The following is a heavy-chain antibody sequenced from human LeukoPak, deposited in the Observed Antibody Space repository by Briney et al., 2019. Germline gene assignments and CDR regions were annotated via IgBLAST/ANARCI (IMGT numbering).Heavy chain of an antibody. V-gene: IGHV4-61*01. CDR2: VSYSGGT. Sequence: PSETLSLTCTVSGGSIRSSYYYWSWVRQPLGKGLEWIGYVSYSGGTNYNPSLKSRLTISVDTSKNQFSMKLSSVTAADTAVYYCARGLRAGAIGRWGQGTLVIVSP. CDR3: ARGLRAGAIGR. J-gene: IGHJ4*02. D-gene: IGHD1-26*01. CDR1: GGSIRSSYYY.